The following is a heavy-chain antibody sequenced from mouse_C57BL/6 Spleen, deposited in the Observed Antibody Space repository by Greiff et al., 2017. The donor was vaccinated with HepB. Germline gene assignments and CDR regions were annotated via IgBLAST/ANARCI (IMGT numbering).Heavy chain of an antibody. CDR2: INPNNGGT. J-gene: IGHJ2*01. V-gene: IGHV1-26*01. Sequence: EVQLQQSGPELVKPGASVKISCKASGYTFTDYYMNWVKQSHGKSLEWIGDINPNNGGTSYNQKFKGKATLTVDKSSSTAYMELRSLTSEDSAVYYCARDWDEEYYFDYWGQGTTLTVSS. D-gene: IGHD4-1*01. CDR3: ARDWDEEYYFDY. CDR1: GYTFTDYY.